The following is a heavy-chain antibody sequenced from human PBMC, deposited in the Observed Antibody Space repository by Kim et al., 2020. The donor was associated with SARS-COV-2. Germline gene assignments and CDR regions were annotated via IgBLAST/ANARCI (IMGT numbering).Heavy chain of an antibody. D-gene: IGHD6-19*01. CDR1: GGSISSSSYY. Sequence: SETLSLTCTVSGGSISSSSYYWGWIRQPPGKGLEWIGSIYYSGSTYYNPSLKSRVTISVDTSKNPFSLKLSSVTAADTAVYYCARQEQWLVNYWGQGTLVTVSS. J-gene: IGHJ4*02. CDR2: IYYSGST. V-gene: IGHV4-39*01. CDR3: ARQEQWLVNY.